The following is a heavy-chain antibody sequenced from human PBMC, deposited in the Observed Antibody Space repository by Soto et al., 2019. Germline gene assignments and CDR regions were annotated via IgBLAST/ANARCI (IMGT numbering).Heavy chain of an antibody. D-gene: IGHD6-13*01. CDR3: AKRGIAAYYYGMDV. V-gene: IGHV3-30*18. CDR1: GFTFSSYG. J-gene: IGHJ6*02. CDR2: ISYDGSNK. Sequence: QRGGSLRLSCAASGFTFSSYGMHWVRQAPGKGLEWVAVISYDGSNKYYADSVKGRFTISRDNSKNTLYLQMNSLRAEDTAVYYCAKRGIAAYYYGMDVWGQGTTVTVSS.